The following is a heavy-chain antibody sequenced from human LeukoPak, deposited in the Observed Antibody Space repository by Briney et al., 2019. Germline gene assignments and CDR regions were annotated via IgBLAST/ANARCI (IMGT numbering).Heavy chain of an antibody. D-gene: IGHD1-1*01. CDR3: ARAATTGTVDY. V-gene: IGHV3-7*01. CDR2: IKQDGSEK. J-gene: IGHJ4*02. CDR1: GFTFSSYW. Sequence: GGSLRLSCAASGFTFSSYWMSWVRQAPGKGLEWVANIKQDGSEKYYVDSVKGRFTISRDNAKNSLYLQMDSLRAEDTAVFYCARAATTGTVDYWGQGTLVTVSS.